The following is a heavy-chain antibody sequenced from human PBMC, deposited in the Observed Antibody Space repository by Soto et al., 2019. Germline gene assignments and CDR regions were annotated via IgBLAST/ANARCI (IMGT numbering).Heavy chain of an antibody. CDR3: AMVDVYVTPSPQDV. CDR1: GYSFTRHA. V-gene: IGHV1-18*01. D-gene: IGHD3-16*01. CDR2: INTYNGNT. Sequence: ASVKVSCKASGYSFTRHAIAWARQAPGQGLEWMGWINTYNGNTNYAQNLQGRVTLTTDTSTSTAYMELTSLRSNDTAIYYCAMVDVYVTPSPQDVWGQGTTVTVSS. J-gene: IGHJ6*02.